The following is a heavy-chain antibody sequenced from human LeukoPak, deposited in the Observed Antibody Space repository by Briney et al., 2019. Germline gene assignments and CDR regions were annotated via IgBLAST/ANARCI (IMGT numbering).Heavy chain of an antibody. CDR1: GGSFSGYY. V-gene: IGHV4-34*01. CDR2: INHSGST. J-gene: IGHJ2*01. Sequence: SETLSLTCAVYGGSFSGYYWGWIRQPPGKGLEWIGEINHSGSTNYNPSLESRVTISVDTSKNQFSLKLSSVTAADTAVYYCARGQYCSSTSCYNWYFDLWGRGTLVTVSS. CDR3: ARGQYCSSTSCYNWYFDL. D-gene: IGHD2-2*01.